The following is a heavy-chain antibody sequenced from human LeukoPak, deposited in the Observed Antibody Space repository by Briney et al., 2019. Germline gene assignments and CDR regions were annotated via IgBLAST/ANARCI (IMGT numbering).Heavy chain of an antibody. CDR1: GGSINSYY. J-gene: IGHJ6*02. D-gene: IGHD3-10*01. CDR2: IYYSGNT. Sequence: PSETLSLTCTVSGGSINSYYWSWIRQPPGKGLEWIGYIYYSGNTNYNPSLKSRVTTSVDTSKNQFSLKLSSVTAADTAVYYCARSIWFGELSVWGQGTTVTVSS. V-gene: IGHV4-59*01. CDR3: ARSIWFGELSV.